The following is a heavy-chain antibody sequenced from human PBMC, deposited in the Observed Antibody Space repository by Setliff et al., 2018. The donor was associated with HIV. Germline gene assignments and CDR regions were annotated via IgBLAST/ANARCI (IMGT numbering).Heavy chain of an antibody. CDR2: IIPMFGTG. D-gene: IGHD2-15*01. J-gene: IGHJ6*02. V-gene: IGHV1-69*05. CDR1: GGTFSSYG. Sequence: SVKVSCKTSGGTFSSYGISWVRQAPGQGLEWMGGIIPMFGTGFYAQKFQGRVTITTDESRSTAYMELSSLSSEDTAVFYCARLGGICSGGSCTALAYTMDVWGQGTTVTV. CDR3: ARLGGICSGGSCTALAYTMDV.